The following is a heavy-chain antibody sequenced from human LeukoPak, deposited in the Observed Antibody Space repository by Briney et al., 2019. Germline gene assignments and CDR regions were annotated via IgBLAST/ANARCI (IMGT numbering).Heavy chain of an antibody. V-gene: IGHV3-23*01. D-gene: IGHD3-22*01. Sequence: GGSLRLSYAASGFLFSDYNINWVRQAPGKGLEWVSAISGSGGSTYYADSVKGRFTISRDNSKNTLYLQMNSLRAADTAVYYCAKDPTHYRVWDDYDSTVLSYWGQGTLVTVSS. J-gene: IGHJ4*02. CDR3: AKDPTHYRVWDDYDSTVLSY. CDR1: GFLFSDYN. CDR2: ISGSGGST.